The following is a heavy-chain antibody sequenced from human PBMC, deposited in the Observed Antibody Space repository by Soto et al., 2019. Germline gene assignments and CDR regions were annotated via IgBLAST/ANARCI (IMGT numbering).Heavy chain of an antibody. J-gene: IGHJ4*02. V-gene: IGHV3-7*05. D-gene: IGHD3-16*01. CDR3: APRVFDYVWGATTY. Sequence: PGGSLRLSCATSGFPFNRYWMSWVRQAPGKGLEWVANIKQDGSQKNYVDSVKGRFTISRDNAKNSLFLQINSLRGEDTAVYYCAPRVFDYVWGATTYWGLGTLVTVSS. CDR2: IKQDGSQK. CDR1: GFPFNRYW.